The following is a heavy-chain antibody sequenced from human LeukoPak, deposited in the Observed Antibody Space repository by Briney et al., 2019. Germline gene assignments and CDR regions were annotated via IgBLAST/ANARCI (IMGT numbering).Heavy chain of an antibody. CDR3: ASHYDSSGYYTHDAFDI. CDR1: GYTFTSYH. D-gene: IGHD3-22*01. CDR2: INPSGGST. Sequence: ASVKVSCKASGYTFTSYHMHWVRQAPGQGLEWMGIINPSGGSTSYAQKFQGRVTMTRDTSTSTVYMELSSLRSEDTAVYYCASHYDSSGYYTHDAFDIWGQGTMVTVSS. V-gene: IGHV1-46*01. J-gene: IGHJ3*02.